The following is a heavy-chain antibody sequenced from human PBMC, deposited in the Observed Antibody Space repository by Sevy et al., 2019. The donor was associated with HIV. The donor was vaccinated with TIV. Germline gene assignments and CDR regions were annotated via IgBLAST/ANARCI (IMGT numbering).Heavy chain of an antibody. V-gene: IGHV3-7*01. Sequence: GGSLRLSCAASGFTFSSYWMSWVRQAPGKGLEWVANIKQDGSEKYYVDSVKGRFTISRDNAKNSLYLQMNSLRAEDTAVDYCARERYYDFWGGYPNTQHYGMDVWGQGTTVTVSS. CDR2: IKQDGSEK. J-gene: IGHJ6*02. CDR1: GFTFSSYW. CDR3: ARERYYDFWGGYPNTQHYGMDV. D-gene: IGHD3-3*01.